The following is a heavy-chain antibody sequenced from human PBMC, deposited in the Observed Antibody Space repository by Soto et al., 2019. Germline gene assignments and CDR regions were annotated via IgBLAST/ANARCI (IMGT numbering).Heavy chain of an antibody. CDR3: ARVTDY. J-gene: IGHJ4*02. CDR1: GGSIRSGGYS. Sequence: LQLQESGSGLVKPSQTLSLTCDVSGGSIRSGGYSWSWIRQPPGKGLEWIGYMYHSGSTYYNPSLKSRVTIDRSKNQFSLKLSSVTAADTAVYYCARVTDYWGQGILVNVS. V-gene: IGHV4-30-2*01. CDR2: MYHSGST.